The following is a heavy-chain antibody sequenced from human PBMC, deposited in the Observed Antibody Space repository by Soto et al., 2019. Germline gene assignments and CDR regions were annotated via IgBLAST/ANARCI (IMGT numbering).Heavy chain of an antibody. J-gene: IGHJ3*02. D-gene: IGHD3-22*01. Sequence: SVKVSCKASGGTFSSYAISWVRQAPGQGLEWMGGIIPIFGTANYAQKFQGRVTITADESTSTAYMELSSLRSEDTAVYYCARSYYYDGSGYYRAGDAFDIWGQGTMVTVSS. CDR2: IIPIFGTA. CDR1: GGTFSSYA. V-gene: IGHV1-69*13. CDR3: ARSYYYDGSGYYRAGDAFDI.